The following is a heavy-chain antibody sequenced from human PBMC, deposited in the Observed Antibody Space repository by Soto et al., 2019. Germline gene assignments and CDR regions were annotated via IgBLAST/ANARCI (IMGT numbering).Heavy chain of an antibody. Sequence: PSETLSVTCAVYGGSFSGYYWSWIRQPPGKGLEWIGEINHSGSTNYNPSLKSRVTISVDTSKNQFSLKLSSVTAADTAVYYCARARGSKALYSSFDYFDYWGQGTLVTVSS. D-gene: IGHD6-6*01. J-gene: IGHJ4*02. CDR1: GGSFSGYY. CDR2: INHSGST. V-gene: IGHV4-34*01. CDR3: ARARGSKALYSSFDYFDY.